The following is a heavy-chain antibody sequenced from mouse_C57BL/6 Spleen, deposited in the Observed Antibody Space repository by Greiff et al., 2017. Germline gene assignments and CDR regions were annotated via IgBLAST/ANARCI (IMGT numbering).Heavy chain of an antibody. Sequence: EVMLVESGGGLVKPGGSLKLSCAASGFTFSDYGMHWVRQAPEKGLEWVAYISSGSSTIYYADTVKGRFTISRDNAKNTLFLQMTSLRSEDTAMYYCARHGPYAMDYWGQGTSVTVSS. CDR2: ISSGSSTI. V-gene: IGHV5-17*01. CDR1: GFTFSDYG. J-gene: IGHJ4*01. CDR3: ARHGPYAMDY. D-gene: IGHD1-1*01.